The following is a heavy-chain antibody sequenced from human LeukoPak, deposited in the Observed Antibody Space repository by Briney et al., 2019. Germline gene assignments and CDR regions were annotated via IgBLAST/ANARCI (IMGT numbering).Heavy chain of an antibody. CDR3: ARDLHYYVAMDG. Sequence: QPGGSLRLSCEASGFTFSAYAMTWVRQAPGQGLEWVSSIGSDNKPHYSESVEGRFAISRENSKSMLFLQLNSLRAEVTALYYCARDLHYYVAMDGWGQGTTVTVSS. V-gene: IGHV3-23*01. J-gene: IGHJ6*02. CDR1: GFTFSAYA. D-gene: IGHD3-10*02. CDR2: IGSDNKP.